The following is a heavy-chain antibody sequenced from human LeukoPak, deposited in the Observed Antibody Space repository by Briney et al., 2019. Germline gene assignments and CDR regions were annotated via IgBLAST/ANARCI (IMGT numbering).Heavy chain of an antibody. CDR2: IWYDGSNK. CDR1: GFTFSSYG. V-gene: IGHV3-33*06. D-gene: IGHD3-16*02. CDR3: AKEPLNAYDYVWGSYRYAAGDY. Sequence: GGSLRLSCAASGFTFSSYGMHWVRQAPGKGLEWVAVIWYDGSNKYYADSVKGRFTISRDNSKNTLYLQMNSLRAEDTAVYYCAKEPLNAYDYVWGSYRYAAGDYWSQGTLVTVSS. J-gene: IGHJ4*02.